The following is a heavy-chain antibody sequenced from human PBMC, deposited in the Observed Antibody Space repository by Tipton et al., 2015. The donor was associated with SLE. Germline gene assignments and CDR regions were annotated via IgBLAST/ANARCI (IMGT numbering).Heavy chain of an antibody. J-gene: IGHJ4*02. V-gene: IGHV4-39*02. D-gene: IGHD6-13*01. CDR2: ITNNGTT. CDR1: GASISGSNYY. Sequence: TLSLTCTVSGASISGSNYYWDRIRQPPGKGPEWIGRITNNGTTYYIPSLQSRVTMSVDTSKNHFSLTLSSVPAADTAVYYCAGAVGSAAGMRDYWGQGTLVTVSS. CDR3: AGAVGSAAGMRDY.